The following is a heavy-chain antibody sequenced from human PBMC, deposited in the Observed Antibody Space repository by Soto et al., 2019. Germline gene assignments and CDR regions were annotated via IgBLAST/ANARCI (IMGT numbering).Heavy chain of an antibody. J-gene: IGHJ4*02. CDR2: ISPYSGYT. D-gene: IGHD2-2*01. CDR1: GYTFTSYG. Sequence: GASVKVSCKASGYTFTSYGITWMRQAPGQGLEWVGWISPYSGYTHSAQKFHGRLTLTTDTAASTAYMELRILRSADTALYYCAREASVLIPAAQPSRFDSWGQGTLVTVS. CDR3: AREASVLIPAAQPSRFDS. V-gene: IGHV1-18*01.